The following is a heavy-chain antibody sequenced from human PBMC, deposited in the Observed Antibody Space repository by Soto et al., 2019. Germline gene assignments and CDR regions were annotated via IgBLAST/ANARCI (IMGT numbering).Heavy chain of an antibody. CDR2: IRHSGTT. Sequence: PAETLSLTCAVSGYSISSGYYWGWLRQPPGKGLEGIGSIRHSGTTDYNPSLKGRVTMSVDTSKNQFSLKLISVTAADTAVYYCARVNWVVDYWGQGTLVTVSS. CDR3: ARVNWVVDY. J-gene: IGHJ4*02. D-gene: IGHD7-27*01. CDR1: GYSISSGYY. V-gene: IGHV4-38-2*01.